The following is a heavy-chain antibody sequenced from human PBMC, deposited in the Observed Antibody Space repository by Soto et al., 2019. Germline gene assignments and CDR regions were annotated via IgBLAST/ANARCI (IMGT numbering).Heavy chain of an antibody. CDR2: ISAKNGNT. CDR1: GYTFTSDG. CDR3: ARVFKQWLPPDY. V-gene: IGHV1-18*01. D-gene: IGHD6-19*01. J-gene: IGHJ4*02. Sequence: GASVTVCCKASGYTFTSDGISWVRQAPGQGLEWMGWISAKNGNTNYAQKFQGRVTMTTDTSTNTAYMELRSLRSDDTAVYYCARVFKQWLPPDYWGQGTLVTVSS.